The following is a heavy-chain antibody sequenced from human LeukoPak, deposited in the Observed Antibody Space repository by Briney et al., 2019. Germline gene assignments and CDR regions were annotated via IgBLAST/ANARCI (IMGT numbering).Heavy chain of an antibody. CDR1: GYSISSGYY. D-gene: IGHD6-19*01. CDR2: IYHSGST. CDR3: ARLSGSSGWYESDY. J-gene: IGHJ4*02. V-gene: IGHV4-38-2*01. Sequence: PSGTLSLTCAVSGYSISSGYYWGWIRQPPGEGVEWIGSIYHSGSTYYNQSLKSRVTISVDTSKNQFSLKLSSVTAADTAVYYCARLSGSSGWYESDYWGQGTLVTVSS.